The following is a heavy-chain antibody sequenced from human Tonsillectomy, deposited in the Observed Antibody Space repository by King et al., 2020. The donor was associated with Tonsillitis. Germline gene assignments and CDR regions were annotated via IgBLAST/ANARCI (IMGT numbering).Heavy chain of an antibody. CDR3: ARGEADGEDSWTGTFDI. D-gene: IGHD3/OR15-3a*01. V-gene: IGHV1-69*01. Sequence: QLQLVQSGAQVKTPGSSVKVSCKASGGTFSSYAISWVRQAPEQGLEWMGGILPFVGSSNYAQKFQGRVTLTADESTTTAYMELRSLRSEDTAVYYCARGEADGEDSWTGTFDIWGQGTMVTVSS. CDR2: ILPFVGSS. CDR1: GGTFSSYA. J-gene: IGHJ3*02.